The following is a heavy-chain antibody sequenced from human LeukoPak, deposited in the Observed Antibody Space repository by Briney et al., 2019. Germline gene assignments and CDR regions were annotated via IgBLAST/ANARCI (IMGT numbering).Heavy chain of an antibody. Sequence: SETLSLTCTVSGGSISSYYWSWIRQPPGKGLEWIGYIYYSGSTNYNPSLKSRVTISVDTSKNQFSLKLSSVTAADTAVYYCARIGSSSSLYNWFDPWGQGTLVTVSS. J-gene: IGHJ5*02. V-gene: IGHV4-59*08. CDR1: GGSISSYY. CDR2: IYYSGST. D-gene: IGHD6-6*01. CDR3: ARIGSSSSLYNWFDP.